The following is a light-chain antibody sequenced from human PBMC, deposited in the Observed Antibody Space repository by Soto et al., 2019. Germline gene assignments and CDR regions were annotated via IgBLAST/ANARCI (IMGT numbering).Light chain of an antibody. V-gene: IGKV1-39*01. CDR3: QQSYRTWT. J-gene: IGKJ1*01. Sequence: DIQMTQSPSSLSASVGDRVTITCRASQSVLNYLNWYVQRPGKAPKLLIYAASTLQSGVPPRFSGSRSGTDFTLTISSLQPEDFATYYCQQSYRTWTFGQGTKVEIK. CDR2: AAS. CDR1: QSVLNY.